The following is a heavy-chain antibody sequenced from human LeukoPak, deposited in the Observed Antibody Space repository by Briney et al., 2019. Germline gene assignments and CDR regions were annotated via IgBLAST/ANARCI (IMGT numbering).Heavy chain of an antibody. CDR1: GYTFTGYY. J-gene: IGHJ4*02. CDR2: INPNSGGT. V-gene: IGHV1-2*02. D-gene: IGHD2/OR15-2a*01. Sequence: GASVKVSCKAAGYTFTGYYMHWERQAPGQGLEWMGWINPNSGGTNYAQKFQGRVSMTRDTSTSTAYMELSRLRSDDTAVYYCASVFYCSRNFDYWGQGTLVTVSS. CDR3: ASVFYCSRNFDY.